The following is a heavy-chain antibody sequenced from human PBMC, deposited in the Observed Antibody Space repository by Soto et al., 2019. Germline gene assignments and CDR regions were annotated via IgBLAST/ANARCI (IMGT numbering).Heavy chain of an antibody. CDR1: GFTFSSYS. J-gene: IGHJ5*02. Sequence: EVQLVESGGGLVQPGGSLRLSCAASGFTFSSYSMNWVRQAPGKGLEWVSYISSSSSTIYYADSVKGRFTISRDNAKNSLYLQMNSLRDEDTAVSYCARERAVGIAVALNWFDPWGQGTLVTVSS. CDR3: ARERAVGIAVALNWFDP. V-gene: IGHV3-48*02. D-gene: IGHD6-19*01. CDR2: ISSSSSTI.